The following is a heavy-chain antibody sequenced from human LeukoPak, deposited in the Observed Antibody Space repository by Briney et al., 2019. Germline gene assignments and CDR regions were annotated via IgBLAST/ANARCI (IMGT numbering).Heavy chain of an antibody. V-gene: IGHV3-74*01. CDR3: ARAKFKYYYDSSGYNWFDP. D-gene: IGHD3-22*01. CDR2: INTDGSST. Sequence: GGSLRLSCAASGFTFSSCWMHWVRQAPGKGLVWVSRINTDGSSTSYADSVKGRFTISRDNAKNTLYLQMNSLRAEDTAVYYCARAKFKYYYDSSGYNWFDPWGQGTLVTVSS. J-gene: IGHJ5*02. CDR1: GFTFSSCW.